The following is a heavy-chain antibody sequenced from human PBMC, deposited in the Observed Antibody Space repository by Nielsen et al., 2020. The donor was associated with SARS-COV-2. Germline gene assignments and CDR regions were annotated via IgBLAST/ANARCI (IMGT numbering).Heavy chain of an antibody. J-gene: IGHJ3*02. Sequence: GESLKISCAASGFTFSSYAMHWVRQAPGKGLEWVAVISYDGSNKYYADSVKGRLTISRDNSKNTLYLQMNSLRAEDTAVYYCATGFGEWPDAFDIWGQGTMVTVSS. D-gene: IGHD3-10*01. CDR2: ISYDGSNK. CDR3: ATGFGEWPDAFDI. CDR1: GFTFSSYA. V-gene: IGHV3-30-3*01.